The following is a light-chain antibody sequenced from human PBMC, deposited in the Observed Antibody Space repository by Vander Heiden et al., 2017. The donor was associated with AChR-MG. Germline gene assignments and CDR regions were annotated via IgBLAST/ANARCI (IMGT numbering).Light chain of an antibody. CDR1: QSISNY. V-gene: IGKV1-27*01. CDR2: AAS. Sequence: IHMTQPPSSLSASVGDRVTITCRASQSISNYLAWYQQKPGKVPKLLIYAASTLQSGVPSRFSGSGSGTDFTLTISSLQPEDVATYYCQKYNSARWTFGQGTRVEIK. CDR3: QKYNSARWT. J-gene: IGKJ1*01.